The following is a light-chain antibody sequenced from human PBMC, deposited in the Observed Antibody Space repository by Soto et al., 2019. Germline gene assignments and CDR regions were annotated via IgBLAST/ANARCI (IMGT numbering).Light chain of an antibody. J-gene: IGKJ3*01. CDR1: QDILSW. V-gene: IGKV1-12*01. Sequence: DIQMTQSPSSVSASVGDRVTITCRASQDILSWLAWYQQKPGEAPRLLIYASSNLQSGVPSRFSGSGSVTDFTLTISSLQPEDFATYYCQQANSFPITFGPGTRLDIK. CDR2: ASS. CDR3: QQANSFPIT.